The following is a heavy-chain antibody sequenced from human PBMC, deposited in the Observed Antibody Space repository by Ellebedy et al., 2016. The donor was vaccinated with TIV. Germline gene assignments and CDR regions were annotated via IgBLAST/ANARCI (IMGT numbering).Heavy chain of an antibody. J-gene: IGHJ5*02. Sequence: GESLKISCTASGFTFSAYWMHWVRQVPGKGLVWISRIIGDESATNYADSVKGRFTVSRDNPKKTLYLQMNSLRGDDTALYYCARGAPYTTWHLDLWGQGTLVTVSS. CDR1: GFTFSAYW. CDR2: IIGDESAT. V-gene: IGHV3-74*01. CDR3: ARGAPYTTWHLDL. D-gene: IGHD1-1*01.